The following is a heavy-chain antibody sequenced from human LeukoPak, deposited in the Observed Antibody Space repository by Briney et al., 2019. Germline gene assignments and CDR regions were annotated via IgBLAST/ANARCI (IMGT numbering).Heavy chain of an antibody. J-gene: IGHJ4*02. D-gene: IGHD5-24*01. V-gene: IGHV3-30-3*01. CDR3: ARGDGYNPVDY. Sequence: GRSLRLSCAASGFTFSSYAMHWVRQAPGKGLEWVAVISYDGSNKYYADSVKGRFTISRDNSKNTLYLQMNSLRAEDTAVYYCARGDGYNPVDYWGQGTLVTVSS. CDR1: GFTFSSYA. CDR2: ISYDGSNK.